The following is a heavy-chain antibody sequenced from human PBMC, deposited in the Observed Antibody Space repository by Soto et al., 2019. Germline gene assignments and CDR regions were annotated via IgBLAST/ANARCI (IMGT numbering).Heavy chain of an antibody. CDR3: ARDRRESTGRTVFSKKQYYYYGMDV. D-gene: IGHD2-2*01. CDR1: GGTFSSYA. Sequence: ASVKVSCKASGGTFSSYAISWVRQAPGQGLEWMGEIIPIFRTANYAQKFQGRITITADRSPRTDTAYMELSSLRAEDTAVYYCARDRRESTGRTVFSKKQYYYYGMDVWGQGTTVTVSS. CDR2: IIPIFRTA. V-gene: IGHV1-69*06. J-gene: IGHJ6*02.